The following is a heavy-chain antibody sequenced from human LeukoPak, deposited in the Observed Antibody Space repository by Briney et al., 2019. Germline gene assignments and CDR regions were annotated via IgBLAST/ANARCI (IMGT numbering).Heavy chain of an antibody. Sequence: SETLSLTGTGSGGSISSYYWSWIRQPAGNGLEGIGRIYTSGSTNYNPSLKSRVTMSVDTSKNQFSLKLSSVTAADTAVYYCARGSSGSLYPDYWGQGTLVTVSS. CDR1: GGSISSYY. J-gene: IGHJ4*02. CDR2: IYTSGST. V-gene: IGHV4-4*07. D-gene: IGHD3-22*01. CDR3: ARGSSGSLYPDY.